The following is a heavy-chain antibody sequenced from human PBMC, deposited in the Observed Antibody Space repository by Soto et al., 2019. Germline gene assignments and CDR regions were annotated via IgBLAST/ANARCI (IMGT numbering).Heavy chain of an antibody. CDR2: IYYSGST. CDR1: GCSISSYY. D-gene: IGHD6-13*01. J-gene: IGHJ4*02. Sequence: SETLSLXCTVSGCSISSYYWSWIRQPPGKGLEWIGYIYYSGSTNYNPSLKSRVTILVDTSKNQFSLKLSSVTAADTAVYYCARDPEQQLPFDYWGQGTLVTVSS. V-gene: IGHV4-59*01. CDR3: ARDPEQQLPFDY.